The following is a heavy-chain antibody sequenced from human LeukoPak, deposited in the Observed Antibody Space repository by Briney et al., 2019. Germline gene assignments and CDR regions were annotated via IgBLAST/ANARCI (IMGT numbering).Heavy chain of an antibody. D-gene: IGHD6-13*01. CDR2: INPSGGST. Sequence: GASVKVSCKASGYTLTCYDINWVRQATGQGLEWMGIINPSGGSTNYAQKFQGRVTMTRDTSTSTVYMELSGLRSEDTAIYYCARLFSIAAAGEGYWGQGTLVTVSS. J-gene: IGHJ4*02. CDR3: ARLFSIAAAGEGY. CDR1: GYTLTCYD. V-gene: IGHV1-46*01.